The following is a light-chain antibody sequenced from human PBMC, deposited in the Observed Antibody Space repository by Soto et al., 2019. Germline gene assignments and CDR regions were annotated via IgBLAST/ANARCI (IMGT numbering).Light chain of an antibody. Sequence: QSVLARPPSASGSPGQSVTISCTGTSSDISKYNYVSWYQQHPGKAPKLLIYEVNKRPSEVPERFSGSKSANTASLTVSGLQAEDEADYYCSSYAGRNNVIFGGGTKVTVL. V-gene: IGLV2-8*01. CDR3: SSYAGRNNVI. CDR2: EVN. CDR1: SSDISKYNY. J-gene: IGLJ2*01.